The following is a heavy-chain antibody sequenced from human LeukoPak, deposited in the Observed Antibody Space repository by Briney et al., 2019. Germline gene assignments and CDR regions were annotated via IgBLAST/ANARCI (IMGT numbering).Heavy chain of an antibody. Sequence: PGGSLRLSCAASGFTFSSYAMHWVRQAPGKGLEWVAVISYDGSNKYYADSVKGRFTISRDNSKNTLYLQMNSLRAEDTAVYYCAREYEYYYYGMDVWGQGTTVTVSS. V-gene: IGHV3-30-3*01. CDR2: ISYDGSNK. D-gene: IGHD2-8*01. J-gene: IGHJ6*02. CDR3: AREYEYYYYGMDV. CDR1: GFTFSSYA.